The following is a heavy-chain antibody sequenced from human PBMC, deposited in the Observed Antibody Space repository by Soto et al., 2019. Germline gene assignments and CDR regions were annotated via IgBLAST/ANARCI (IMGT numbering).Heavy chain of an antibody. V-gene: IGHV3-72*01. CDR2: TRNKANSYTT. J-gene: IGHJ4*02. CDR3: VRVRGGGTYHFDY. D-gene: IGHD3-10*01. CDR1: GFTFSDHY. Sequence: EGQLVESGGGLVQPGGSLRLSCAASGFTFSDHYMDWVRQAPGKGLEWVGRTRNKANSYTTEYAASVKGRFTISRDDSKNSLYLQMNSLKTDDTAVYYCVRVRGGGTYHFDYWGQGTLVTVSS.